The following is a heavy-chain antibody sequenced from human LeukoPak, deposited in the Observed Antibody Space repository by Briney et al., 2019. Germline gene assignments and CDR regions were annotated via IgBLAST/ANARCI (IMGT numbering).Heavy chain of an antibody. CDR2: ISSSGSTI. J-gene: IGHJ4*02. D-gene: IGHD5-18*01. CDR1: GFTFSDYY. Sequence: GGSLRLSCAASGFTFSDYYMSWIRQAPGKGLEWVSYISSSGSTIYYADSVKGRFTISRDNAKNSLYLQMNSLRAEDTAVYYCTKGEYSYGYLFDYWGQGTLVTVSS. V-gene: IGHV3-11*01. CDR3: TKGEYSYGYLFDY.